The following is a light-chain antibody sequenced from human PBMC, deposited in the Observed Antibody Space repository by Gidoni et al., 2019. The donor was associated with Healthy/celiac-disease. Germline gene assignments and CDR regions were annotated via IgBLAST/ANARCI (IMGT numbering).Light chain of an antibody. CDR1: QSISSY. CDR3: QQSYSTPPT. V-gene: IGKV1-39*01. CDR2: AAS. J-gene: IGKJ4*01. Sequence: DIQMTQSPSSLSASVGDRVTITCRASQSISSYLNWYQQKPGKAPKLLIYAASSLQSGVPSRFSGSGSGTDCTLTISSLQHEDFATYYCQQSYSTPPTFGGGTKVEIK.